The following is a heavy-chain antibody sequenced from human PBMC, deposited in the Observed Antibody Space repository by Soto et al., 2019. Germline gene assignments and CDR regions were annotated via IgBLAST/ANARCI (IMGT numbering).Heavy chain of an antibody. CDR2: IHHSGST. D-gene: IGHD3-10*02. Sequence: TLSLTCAFSGGSINTYYWSWVRQPPGQGLEWIGNIHHSGSTNYNPSLNSRVTISIDTSKNKLSLWLNSVTAADTAVYYCARCEDCRYGICSLWFDSWGQVKLGT. CDR3: ARCEDCRYGICSLWFDS. CDR1: GGSINTYY. J-gene: IGHJ5*02. V-gene: IGHV4-59*01.